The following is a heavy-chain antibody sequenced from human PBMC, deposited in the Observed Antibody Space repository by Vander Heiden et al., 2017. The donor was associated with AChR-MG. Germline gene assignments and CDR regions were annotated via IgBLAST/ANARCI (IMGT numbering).Heavy chain of an antibody. CDR2: INPNSGGT. J-gene: IGHJ4*02. Sequence: QVQLVPSGAEVKKPGASVRLSCKASGFTFSAYFIHWVRQAPGQGLEWMGWINPNSGGTKYAQKFQGRVTMTRDTSISTAYMELSRLKSDDLAVYYCARGFSSPRYGFDFWGQGTLGTVSS. V-gene: IGHV1-2*02. D-gene: IGHD6-13*01. CDR3: ARGFSSPRYGFDF. CDR1: GFTFSAYF.